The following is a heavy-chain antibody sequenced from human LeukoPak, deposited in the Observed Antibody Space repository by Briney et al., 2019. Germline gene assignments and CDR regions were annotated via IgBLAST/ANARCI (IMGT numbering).Heavy chain of an antibody. CDR1: GGSISSSNW. CDR3: ARDRGSSPNWFDP. V-gene: IGHV4-4*02. CDR2: IHHSGRT. D-gene: IGHD6-13*01. J-gene: IGHJ5*02. Sequence: PSETLSLTCAVSGGSISSSNWWSWVRQPPGKGLEWIGSIHHSGRTYYNPSLKSRVTISVDTSKNQFSLKLSSVTAADTAVYYCARDRGSSPNWFDPWGQGTLVTVSS.